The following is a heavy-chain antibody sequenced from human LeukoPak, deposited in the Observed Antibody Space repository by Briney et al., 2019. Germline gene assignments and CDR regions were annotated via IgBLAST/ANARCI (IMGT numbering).Heavy chain of an antibody. CDR1: GGSISSGGYY. CDR3: ARHDNSGYYEFDY. V-gene: IGHV4-31*03. D-gene: IGHD3-22*01. Sequence: PSETLSLTCTVSGGSISSGGYYWSWIRQHPGKGLEWIGYIYYSGSTYYNPSLKSRVTISVDTSKNQFSLKLSSVTAADTAVYYCARHDNSGYYEFDYWGQGTLVTVSS. CDR2: IYYSGST. J-gene: IGHJ4*02.